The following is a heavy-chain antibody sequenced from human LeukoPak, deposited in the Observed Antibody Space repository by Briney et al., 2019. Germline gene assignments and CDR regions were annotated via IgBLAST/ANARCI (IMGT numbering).Heavy chain of an antibody. D-gene: IGHD3-9*01. CDR3: AKHTYYDILTGGWYFDY. J-gene: IGHJ4*02. V-gene: IGHV3-23*01. CDR1: GFTFSSYA. CDR2: ISGSGGST. Sequence: PGGSLRLSCAASGFTFSSYAMSWVRQAPGKGLEWVSAISGSGGSTYYADSVKGRFTISRDNSKNTLYLQMNSLRAEDTAVYYCAKHTYYDILTGGWYFDYWGQGTLVTVSS.